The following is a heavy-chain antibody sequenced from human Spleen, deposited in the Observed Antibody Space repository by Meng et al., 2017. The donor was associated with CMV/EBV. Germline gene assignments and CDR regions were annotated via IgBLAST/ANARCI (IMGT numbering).Heavy chain of an antibody. Sequence: GGSSCGCSAICCRRSPGKGRGWIGEINHSKGTNYNPSHKSRVTITVDTSKNQSSLKVCSVTAADTAVYYCAYVSAQLLAWRGYFDYWGQGTLVTVSS. J-gene: IGHJ4*02. CDR1: GGSSCGCS. D-gene: IGHD6-6*01. CDR3: AYVSAQLLAWRGYFDY. V-gene: IGHV4-34*01. CDR2: INHSKGT.